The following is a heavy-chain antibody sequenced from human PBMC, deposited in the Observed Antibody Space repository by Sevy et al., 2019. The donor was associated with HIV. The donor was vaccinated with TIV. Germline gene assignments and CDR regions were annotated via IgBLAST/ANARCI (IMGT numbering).Heavy chain of an antibody. J-gene: IGHJ6*02. CDR2: ISSSRTYI. V-gene: IGHV3-21*01. D-gene: IGHD2-8*02. CDR3: ARGQLVVRVGYYYGMDV. CDR1: GFTFSSYS. Sequence: GGSLRLSCAASGFTFSSYSMNWVRQAPGKGLEWVSSISSSRTYIYYADSLEGRYTIARDNVKNSRYLEMNSLRADDTAVYYWARGQLVVRVGYYYGMDVWGQGTTVTVSS.